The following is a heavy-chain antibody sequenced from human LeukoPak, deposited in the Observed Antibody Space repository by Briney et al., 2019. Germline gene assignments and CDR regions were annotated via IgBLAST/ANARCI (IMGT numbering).Heavy chain of an antibody. CDR2: ISSSSSYI. Sequence: GGSLRLSCAASGFTFSSYSMNWVRQAPGKGLEWVSSISSSSSYIYYADSVKGRFTISRDNAKNSLYLQMNSLRAEDTAVYYCARVGYCSSTSCRRAYYYYYYMDVWGKGTTVTVSS. J-gene: IGHJ6*03. CDR1: GFTFSSYS. V-gene: IGHV3-21*04. D-gene: IGHD2-2*01. CDR3: ARVGYCSSTSCRRAYYYYYYMDV.